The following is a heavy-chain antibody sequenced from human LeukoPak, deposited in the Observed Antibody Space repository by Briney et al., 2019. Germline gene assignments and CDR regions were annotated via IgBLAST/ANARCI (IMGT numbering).Heavy chain of an antibody. CDR3: ARGGIVEPARRHFGY. J-gene: IGHJ4*02. D-gene: IGHD1-26*01. Sequence: PGGSLRLSCAASGFAFSSYAMSWVRQAPGKGLEWVSTISGRGVGTYYADSVKGRFTISRDNSKNTLSLHMNALRAEDTAVYYCARGGIVEPARRHFGYWGQGTLVTVSS. V-gene: IGHV3-23*01. CDR2: ISGRGVGT. CDR1: GFAFSSYA.